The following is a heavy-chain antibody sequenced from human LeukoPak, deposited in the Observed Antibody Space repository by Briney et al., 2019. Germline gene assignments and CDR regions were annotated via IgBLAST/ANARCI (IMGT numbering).Heavy chain of an antibody. CDR2: ISSSGSTI. D-gene: IGHD2-2*01. V-gene: IGHV3-48*04. Sequence: GGSLRLSCAASGFTFSSYSMNWVRQAPGKGLEWVSYISSSGSTIYYADSVKGRFTISRDNAKNSLYLQMNSLRAEDTAVYYCARGEGCSSTSCMFDPRGQGTLVTVSS. CDR3: ARGEGCSSTSCMFDP. J-gene: IGHJ5*02. CDR1: GFTFSSYS.